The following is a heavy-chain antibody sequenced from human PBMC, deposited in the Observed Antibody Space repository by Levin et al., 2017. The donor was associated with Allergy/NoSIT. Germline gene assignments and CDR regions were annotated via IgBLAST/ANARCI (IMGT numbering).Heavy chain of an antibody. CDR3: AREIRYCSGGSCSFDY. CDR1: GGTFSSYA. D-gene: IGHD2-15*01. V-gene: IGHV1-69*13. CDR2: IIPIFGTA. J-gene: IGHJ4*02. Sequence: SVKVSCKASGGTFSSYAISWVRQAPGQGLEWMGGIIPIFGTANYAQKFQGRVTITADESTSTAYMELSSLRSEDTAVYYCAREIRYCSGGSCSFDYWGQGTLVTVSS.